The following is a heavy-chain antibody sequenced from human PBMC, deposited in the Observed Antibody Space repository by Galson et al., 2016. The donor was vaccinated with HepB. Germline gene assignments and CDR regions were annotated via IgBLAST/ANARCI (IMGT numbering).Heavy chain of an antibody. CDR1: GGSISSENW. CDR3: ARTLSPTNQYFFNS. V-gene: IGHV4-4*02. Sequence: SETLSLTCAVSGGSISSENWWSWVRQPPGKGLEWIGEIYHSGGTNYNPSLKSRVTISMDKSKNQFSLRLSSVTAADTAVNYCARTLSPTNQYFFNSWGQGTLVTVSS. J-gene: IGHJ4*02. D-gene: IGHD1-14*01. CDR2: IYHSGGT.